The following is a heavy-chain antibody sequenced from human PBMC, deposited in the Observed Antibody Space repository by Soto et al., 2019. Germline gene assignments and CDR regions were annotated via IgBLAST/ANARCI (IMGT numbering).Heavy chain of an antibody. Sequence: SEALSLTCAVYGGSFSGYYWSWIRQPPGKGLEWIGEINHSGSTNYNPSLKSRVTISVDTSKNQFSLKLSSVTAADTAVYYCARGVATVVTSYFDYWGQGTLVTVSS. CDR3: ARGVATVVTSYFDY. D-gene: IGHD5-12*01. V-gene: IGHV4-34*01. CDR2: INHSGST. J-gene: IGHJ4*02. CDR1: GGSFSGYY.